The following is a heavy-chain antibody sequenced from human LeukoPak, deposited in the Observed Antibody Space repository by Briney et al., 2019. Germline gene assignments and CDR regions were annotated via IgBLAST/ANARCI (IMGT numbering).Heavy chain of an antibody. CDR2: ISYDGTNK. V-gene: IGHV3-30*18. D-gene: IGHD3-10*01. J-gene: IGHJ4*02. CDR1: GFTFSSYG. Sequence: GTSLRLSCAASGFTFSSYGMNWVRQAPGKGLEWVAVISYDGTNKFYVDSLRGRFTISRDNSKNTLYLQMNSLRAEDTAVYYCAKDGYYGSGTYPDYWGQGTLVTASS. CDR3: AKDGYYGSGTYPDY.